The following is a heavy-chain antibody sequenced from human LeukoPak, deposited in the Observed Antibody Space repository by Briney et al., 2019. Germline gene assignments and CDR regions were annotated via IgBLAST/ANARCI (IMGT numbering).Heavy chain of an antibody. CDR3: ARGVPGAYGGGAFDI. CDR1: GSTVSSSY. D-gene: IGHD4-23*01. J-gene: IGHJ3*02. V-gene: IGHV3-66*01. Sequence: PGGSLRLSCAASGSTVSSSYMTWVRQAPGKGLEWVSVIYSGGRTYYADSVKGRFSISRDNSKNTLYLQMNSLRAEDTAVYYCARGVPGAYGGGAFDIWGQGTRVTVSS. CDR2: IYSGGRT.